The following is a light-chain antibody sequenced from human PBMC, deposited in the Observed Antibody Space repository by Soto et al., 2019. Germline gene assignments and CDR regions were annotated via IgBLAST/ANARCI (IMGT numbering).Light chain of an antibody. J-gene: IGLJ1*01. Sequence: QSVLTQPASVSGSPGQSITISCTGTSSDVGNYDYVSWYQQHPGKAPKLMICDVSNRPSGVSNRFSGSKSGNTASLTISGLQAEDEADYSCTSYAGARTYVFGTGTKVTVL. CDR3: TSYAGARTYV. CDR2: DVS. CDR1: SSDVGNYDY. V-gene: IGLV2-14*01.